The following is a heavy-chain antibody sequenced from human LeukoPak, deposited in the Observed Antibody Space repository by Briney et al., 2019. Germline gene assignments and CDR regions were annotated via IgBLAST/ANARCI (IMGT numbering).Heavy chain of an antibody. CDR2: ISYDGSNK. V-gene: IGHV3-30-3*01. J-gene: IGHJ4*02. Sequence: PGRSLRLSCAASGFTFSSYAMHWVRQAPGKGLEWVAVISYDGSNKYYADSVKGRLTISRDNSKNTLYLQMNSLRAEDTAVYYCARDPVDWDINYFDYWGQGTLVTVSS. D-gene: IGHD1/OR15-1a*01. CDR3: ARDPVDWDINYFDY. CDR1: GFTFSSYA.